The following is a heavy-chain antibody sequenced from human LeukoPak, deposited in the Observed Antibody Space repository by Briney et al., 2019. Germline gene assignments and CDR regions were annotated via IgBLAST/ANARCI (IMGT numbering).Heavy chain of an antibody. J-gene: IGHJ4*02. Sequence: PGGSLRLSCAASGFTFSDYYMSWIRQPPGKGLEWVSYISSSGTTIYYADSVRGRFTVSRENAKNSLYLQMDSLSAEDTAVYYCASLRGVNRWGQGTLVTVSS. CDR2: ISSSGTTI. V-gene: IGHV3-11*01. CDR3: ASLRGVNR. CDR1: GFTFSDYY. D-gene: IGHD3-10*01.